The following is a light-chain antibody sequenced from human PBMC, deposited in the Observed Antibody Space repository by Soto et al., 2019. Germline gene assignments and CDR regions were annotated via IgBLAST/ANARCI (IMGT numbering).Light chain of an antibody. CDR1: QSVSSSY. CDR2: DAS. CDR3: QQRSHWV. V-gene: IGKV3D-20*02. J-gene: IGKJ3*01. Sequence: IVLTQSPGTLSLSPGERATLSCRASQSVSSSYLAWYQPKPGQAPRLLIYDASKRAPGIPARFSGSGSGTDFTLTISSLEPEDFGVYYCQQRSHWVFGPGTKVDIK.